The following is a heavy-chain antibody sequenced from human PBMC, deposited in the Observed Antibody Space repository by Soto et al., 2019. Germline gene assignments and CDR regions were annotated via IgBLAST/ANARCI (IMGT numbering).Heavy chain of an antibody. Sequence: QVHLVQSGAEVKKPGASVKVSCVASGYTFVDYYIHWVREAPGQGLEWMAIINPSGGGANSAQKFQGTVTVTTDTTTNTVYMELTSLRSEDTAVYYCAREGRGHYYDNSGYYYQLNAFDIWGQGTKVTVSS. CDR3: AREGRGHYYDNSGYYYQLNAFDI. D-gene: IGHD3-22*01. CDR1: GYTFVDYY. J-gene: IGHJ3*02. V-gene: IGHV1-46*01. CDR2: INPSGGGA.